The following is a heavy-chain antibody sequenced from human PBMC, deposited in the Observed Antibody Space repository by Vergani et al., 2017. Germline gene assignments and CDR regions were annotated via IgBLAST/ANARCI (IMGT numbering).Heavy chain of an antibody. CDR1: GYSFTSYW. Sequence: EVQLVQSGAEVKKPGESLKISCKGSGYSFTSYWIGWVRQMPGKGLEWMGIIYPGDSDTRYSPSFQGQVTISADKSISTAYLQWSSLKASDTAIYYCATPRDSIAAAALFDYWGQGTLVTVSS. CDR2: IYPGDSDT. D-gene: IGHD6-13*01. CDR3: ATPRDSIAAAALFDY. J-gene: IGHJ4*02. V-gene: IGHV5-51*03.